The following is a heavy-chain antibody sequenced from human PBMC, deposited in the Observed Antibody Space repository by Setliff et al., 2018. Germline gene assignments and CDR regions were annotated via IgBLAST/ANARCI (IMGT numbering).Heavy chain of an antibody. CDR1: GYTFANYG. J-gene: IGHJ4*02. D-gene: IGHD3-16*02. CDR2: INAGNGDT. Sequence: ASVKVSCKASGYTFANYGLHWVRQAPGQRLEWMGWINAGNGDTKFSQKFQDTITMTADTSTSTAYMELSSLRFEDTAVYYCARRPGYRSAHSNESYWARGTLVTVSS. V-gene: IGHV1-3*01. CDR3: ARRPGYRSAHSNESY.